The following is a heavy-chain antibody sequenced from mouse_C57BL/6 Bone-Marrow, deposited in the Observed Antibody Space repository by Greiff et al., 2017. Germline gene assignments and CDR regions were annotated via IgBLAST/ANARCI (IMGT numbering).Heavy chain of an antibody. CDR2: IYPRSGNT. CDR1: GYTFTSYG. CDR3: ARGYYYGSSHFDY. J-gene: IGHJ2*01. D-gene: IGHD1-1*01. Sequence: QVQLQQSGAELARPGASVKLSCKASGYTFTSYGISWVKQRTGQGLEWIGEIYPRSGNTYYNEKFKGKATLTADKSSSTAYMELLSLTSEDSAVYFGARGYYYGSSHFDYWGQGTTLTVSA. V-gene: IGHV1-81*01.